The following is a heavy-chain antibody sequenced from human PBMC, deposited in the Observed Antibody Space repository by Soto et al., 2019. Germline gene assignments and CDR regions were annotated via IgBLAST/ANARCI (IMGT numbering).Heavy chain of an antibody. CDR1: GGSFSSDA. V-gene: IGHV1-69*06. CDR2: IIPMFDTT. D-gene: IGHD2-21*02. Sequence: QVHLVQSGPEVREPGSSVKVSCKASGGSFSSDAITWVRQAPGQGLEWIGEIIPMFDTTNYAPEFQGRVTITADTATTTVYMGVNRLTPDDTAVYYCAREVVTETTLGYFDFWGQGALVTVSS. J-gene: IGHJ4*02. CDR3: AREVVTETTLGYFDF.